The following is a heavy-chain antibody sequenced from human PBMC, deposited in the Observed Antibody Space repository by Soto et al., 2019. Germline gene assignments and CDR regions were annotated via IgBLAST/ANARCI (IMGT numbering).Heavy chain of an antibody. Sequence: QVQLQQWGAGLLKPSETLSLTCAVYGGFVSSGSYYWSWIRQPPGKGLEWIGEMRHSGGTHFNPSLKRPSPISVETSKNQVSLKMGSVTAADTALYYCARVERGTATTVVDAFDIWGPGTMVTVSS. D-gene: IGHD1-1*01. CDR3: ARVERGTATTVVDAFDI. CDR2: MRHSGGT. CDR1: GGFVSSGSYY. J-gene: IGHJ3*02. V-gene: IGHV4-34*01.